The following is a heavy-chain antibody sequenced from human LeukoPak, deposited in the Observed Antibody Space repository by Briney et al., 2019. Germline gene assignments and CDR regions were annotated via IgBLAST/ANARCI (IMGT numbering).Heavy chain of an antibody. CDR3: ARQEWLVLREDWFDP. CDR1: GGSISSSSYY. V-gene: IGHV4-39*01. D-gene: IGHD6-19*01. J-gene: IGHJ5*02. CDR2: IYYSGDT. Sequence: SETVSLTCTVSGGSISSSSYYWGRIRQPPGKGLEWIGTIYYSGDTYYNPSLKSRVNISVHTSKNQFSLKLRSVTAADTAVYFCARQEWLVLREDWFDPWGQGTLVTVSS.